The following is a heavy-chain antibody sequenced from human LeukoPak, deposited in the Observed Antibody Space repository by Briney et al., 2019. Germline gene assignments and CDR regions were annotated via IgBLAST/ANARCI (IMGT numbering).Heavy chain of an antibody. CDR3: AKFPGTTSPPDY. Sequence: GGSLRLSYAASGFTFSSYAMRWVRQAPGKGLEWVSAISGSGGSTYYADSVKGRFTISRDNSMNTLYLQMTSPGTAFTAIHYCAKFPGTTSPPDYWGQGTLVTVSS. CDR2: ISGSGGST. D-gene: IGHD1-1*01. CDR1: GFTFSSYA. J-gene: IGHJ4*02. V-gene: IGHV3-23*01.